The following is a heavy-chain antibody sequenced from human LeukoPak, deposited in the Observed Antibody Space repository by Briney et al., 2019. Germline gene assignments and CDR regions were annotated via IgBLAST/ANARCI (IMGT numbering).Heavy chain of an antibody. J-gene: IGHJ2*01. V-gene: IGHV1-2*02. CDR3: ARDVYTSGWRYFDL. CDR1: GYTFTGHY. Sequence: GASVKVSCKASGYTFTGHYMHWVRQAPRQGPEWMAWINPNSGDTNYAQKFQGRVTLTRDASIGTAYMEMNRLTYDDTAIYYCARDVYTSGWRYFDLWGHGTLVTVSS. D-gene: IGHD6-19*01. CDR2: INPNSGDT.